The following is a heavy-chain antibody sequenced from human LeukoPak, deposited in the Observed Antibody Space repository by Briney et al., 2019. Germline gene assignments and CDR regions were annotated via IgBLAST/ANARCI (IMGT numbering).Heavy chain of an antibody. CDR2: IYYSGST. Sequence: PSETLSLTCTVSGGSISSYYWSWIRQPPGKGLEWIGYIYYSGSTNYNPSLKSRVTISVDTSKNQFSLKLSSVTAADTAVYYCARRAYYYYYYMDVWGKGTTVTVSS. CDR3: ARRAYYYYYYMDV. J-gene: IGHJ6*03. V-gene: IGHV4-59*12. CDR1: GGSISSYY.